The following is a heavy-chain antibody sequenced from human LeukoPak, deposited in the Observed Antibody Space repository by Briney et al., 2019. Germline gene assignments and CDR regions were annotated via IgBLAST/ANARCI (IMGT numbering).Heavy chain of an antibody. CDR2: INPNSGGT. D-gene: IGHD3-10*01. J-gene: IGHJ4*02. CDR1: GYTFTGYY. CDR3: ARDLTYIGSYYYGSGSLDY. Sequence: ASVKVSCKASGYTFTGYYMHWVRQAPGQGLEWMGRINPNSGGTNYARKFQGRVTMTRDTSISTAYMELSRLRSDDTAVYYRARDLTYIGSYYYGSGSLDYWGQGTLVTVSS. V-gene: IGHV1-2*06.